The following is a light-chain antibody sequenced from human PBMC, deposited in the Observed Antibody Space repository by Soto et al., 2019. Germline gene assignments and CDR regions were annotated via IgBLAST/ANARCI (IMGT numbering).Light chain of an antibody. Sequence: IVLTLSPGTLSLSPGERATLSCRASQSVSSSYLAWYQQKPGQAPRLLIYGASSRATGIPDRLSGSGSGTDFTLTISRLEPEDFAEYYCQQYGSSPLTFGGGTKV. CDR3: QQYGSSPLT. J-gene: IGKJ4*01. CDR2: GAS. V-gene: IGKV3-20*01. CDR1: QSVSSSY.